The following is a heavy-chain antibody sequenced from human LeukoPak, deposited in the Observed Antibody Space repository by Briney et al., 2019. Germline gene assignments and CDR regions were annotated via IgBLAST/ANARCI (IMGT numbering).Heavy chain of an antibody. Sequence: SETLSLTCTVSGGSISSGSYYWSWIRQPAGKGLEWIGRIYTSGSTNYNPSLKSLVTISVDTSKNQFSLKLSSVTAADTAVYYCARSYYYDSSGYLIGGYYFDYWGQGTLVTVSS. CDR3: ARSYYYDSSGYLIGGYYFDY. D-gene: IGHD3-22*01. J-gene: IGHJ4*02. CDR1: GGSISSGSYY. V-gene: IGHV4-61*02. CDR2: IYTSGST.